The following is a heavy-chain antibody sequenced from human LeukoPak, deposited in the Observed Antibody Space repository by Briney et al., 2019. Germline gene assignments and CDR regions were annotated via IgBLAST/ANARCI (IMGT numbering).Heavy chain of an antibody. V-gene: IGHV4-4*02. J-gene: IGHJ4*02. Sequence: PSETLSLTCAVSGGSISSSNWWSWVRPPPGKGLEWIGEIYHSGSTIYNPSLRSRVTISVDNSKNQFSLKLSSVTAADTAVYYCARDPSGYFNYWGQGTLATVSS. CDR3: ARDPSGYFNY. CDR2: IYHSGST. D-gene: IGHD3-22*01. CDR1: GGSISSSNW.